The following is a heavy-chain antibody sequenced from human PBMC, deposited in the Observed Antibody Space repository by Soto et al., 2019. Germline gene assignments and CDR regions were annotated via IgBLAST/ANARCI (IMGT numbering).Heavy chain of an antibody. CDR3: ARGIQYRYGMDV. CDR1: GFTFTNYW. J-gene: IGHJ6*02. V-gene: IGHV3-74*01. D-gene: IGHD4-4*01. Sequence: EVQVVESGGTLVQPEGSLRLSCAAAGFTFTNYWMHWVRQAPGKGLVWVSRINGDGSNAFYADSVKGRFTISRDNAKNTVYLQMNSLRAEDTAIYYCARGIQYRYGMDVWGQGTTVTVPS. CDR2: INGDGSNA.